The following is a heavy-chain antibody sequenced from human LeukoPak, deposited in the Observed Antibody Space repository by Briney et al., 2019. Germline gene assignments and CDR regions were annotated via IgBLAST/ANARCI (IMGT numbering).Heavy chain of an antibody. CDR2: ISSSGSTI. Sequence: PGGSLRLSCAASGFTFSSYEMNWVRQAPGKGLEWVSYISSSGSTIYYADSVKGRFTISRDNSKNTLYLQMNSLRAEDTAVYNCAREPGTGSYFDYWGQGTLVTVSS. J-gene: IGHJ4*02. D-gene: IGHD3-10*01. CDR1: GFTFSSYE. V-gene: IGHV3-48*03. CDR3: AREPGTGSYFDY.